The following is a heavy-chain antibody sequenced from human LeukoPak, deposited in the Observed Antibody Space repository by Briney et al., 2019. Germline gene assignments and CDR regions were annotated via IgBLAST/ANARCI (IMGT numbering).Heavy chain of an antibody. CDR2: ISTGSSYI. J-gene: IGHJ4*02. D-gene: IGHD1-14*01. Sequence: GGSLRLSCAASGFTFSSYSMNWVRQAPGKGLEWVSSISTGSSYIYYADSVKGRFTISRDNAKNSLYLQMNSLRADDTAVYYCARETPGSRVFDSWGQGTLVTVSS. V-gene: IGHV3-21*01. CDR3: ARETPGSRVFDS. CDR1: GFTFSSYS.